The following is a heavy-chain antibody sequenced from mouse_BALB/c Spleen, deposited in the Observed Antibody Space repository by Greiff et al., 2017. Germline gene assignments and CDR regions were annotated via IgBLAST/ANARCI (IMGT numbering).Heavy chain of an antibody. Sequence: VQLKESGPELVKPGASVKMSCKASGYTFTSYVMHWVKQKPGQGLEWIGYINPYNDGTKYNEKFKGKATLTSDKSSSTAYMELSSLTSEDSAVYYCARGGLYYGHYFDYWGQGTTLTVSS. CDR2: INPYNDGT. D-gene: IGHD1-2*01. J-gene: IGHJ2*01. V-gene: IGHV1-14*01. CDR1: GYTFTSYV. CDR3: ARGGLYYGHYFDY.